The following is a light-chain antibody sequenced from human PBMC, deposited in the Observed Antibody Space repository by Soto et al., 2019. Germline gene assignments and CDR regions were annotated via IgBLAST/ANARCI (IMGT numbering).Light chain of an antibody. CDR3: QHYDTFPWT. V-gene: IGKV1-5*03. CDR1: QSIYRW. CDR2: KAS. Sequence: DIHMTQSPSTLSASIGDRVTITCRASQSIYRWLAWYQQKPGKAPNLLISKASTLETGVPSRFSGSGSGTEFTLTLSSLQPDDVATYYCQHYDTFPWTFGPGTTVDIK. J-gene: IGKJ1*01.